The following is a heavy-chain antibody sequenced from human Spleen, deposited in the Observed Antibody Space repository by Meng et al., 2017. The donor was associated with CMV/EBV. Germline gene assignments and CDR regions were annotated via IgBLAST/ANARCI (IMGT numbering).Heavy chain of an antibody. CDR1: GFTFSSYS. J-gene: IGHJ4*02. CDR3: ARDLLLWFGELSESFDY. D-gene: IGHD3-10*01. CDR2: ISSSSSYI. Sequence: VQVVESGGGLVKPGGSLRLSCAASGFTFSSYSMNWVRQAPGKGLEWVSSISSSSSYIYYADSVKGRFTISRDNAKNSLYLQMNSLRAEDTAVYYCARDLLLWFGELSESFDYWGQGTLVTVSS. V-gene: IGHV3-21*01.